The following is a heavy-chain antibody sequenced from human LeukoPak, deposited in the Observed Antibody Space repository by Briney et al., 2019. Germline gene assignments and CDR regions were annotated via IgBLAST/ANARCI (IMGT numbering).Heavy chain of an antibody. D-gene: IGHD3-3*01. Sequence: ASVKVSCKASGYTFTSYDINWVRQATGQGLEWMGWMNPNSGNTGYAQKFQDRVTITRNTSISTAYMELSSLRSEDTAVYYCARGRITIFGVVIPDAFDIWGQGTMVTVSS. CDR1: GYTFTSYD. CDR3: ARGRITIFGVVIPDAFDI. CDR2: MNPNSGNT. V-gene: IGHV1-8*03. J-gene: IGHJ3*02.